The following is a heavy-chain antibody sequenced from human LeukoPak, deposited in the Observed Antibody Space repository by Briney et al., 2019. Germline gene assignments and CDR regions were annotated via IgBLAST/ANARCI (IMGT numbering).Heavy chain of an antibody. J-gene: IGHJ4*02. D-gene: IGHD3-22*01. CDR3: AKGLIYSDSSGYPR. CDR2: IRYDGSNQ. V-gene: IGHV3-30*02. CDR1: GFTFSSHG. Sequence: PGGSLRLSCAASGFTFSSHGMHWVRQAPGKGLEWVAFIRYDGSNQYYADSVKGRFTISRDNSKNTLYLQVNSLRAEDTAVYYCAKGLIYSDSSGYPRWGQGTLVTVSS.